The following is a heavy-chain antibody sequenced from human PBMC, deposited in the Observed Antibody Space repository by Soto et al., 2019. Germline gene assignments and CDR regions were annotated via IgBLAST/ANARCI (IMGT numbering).Heavy chain of an antibody. J-gene: IGHJ4*02. Sequence: QVQLVESGGGLVKPGGSLRLSCAASGFTFSDYYMTWIRQAPGKGLEWVSYISSSTSHTNYADSVKDRFTISRDNAKNSLFLQMNSLRAEDTAVHYCARGRGAAADYFDFWGQGTLVTVSS. V-gene: IGHV3-11*05. CDR3: ARGRGAAADYFDF. CDR2: ISSSTSHT. CDR1: GFTFSDYY. D-gene: IGHD6-13*01.